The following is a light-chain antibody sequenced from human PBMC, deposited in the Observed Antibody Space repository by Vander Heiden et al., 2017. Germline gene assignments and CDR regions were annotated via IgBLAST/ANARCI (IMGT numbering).Light chain of an antibody. CDR2: GKK. CDR1: SLRCYY. CDR3: NSRDSGGNQP. Sequence: SSPMIQDPSVSVALGQTVRITCQGDSLRCYYASWYQQKPGQAPVLIMYGKKNPATGSPDRFTGSSSGNTASLTITGAQAEDEADYYCNSRDSGGNQPFDGGTELTVL. V-gene: IGLV3-19*01. J-gene: IGLJ2*01.